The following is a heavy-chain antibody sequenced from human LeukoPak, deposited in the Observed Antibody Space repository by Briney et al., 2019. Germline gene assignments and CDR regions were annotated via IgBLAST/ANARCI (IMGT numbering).Heavy chain of an antibody. CDR1: GFTFSSYG. CDR3: AKVLQWLVNLPIDY. J-gene: IGHJ4*02. V-gene: IGHV3-30*02. Sequence: GGSLRLSCAASGFTFSSYGMHWVRQAPGKGLEWVAFIRNDASNKYYADSVKGRFTISRDNSKNTLYLQMNSLRAEDTAVYYCAKVLQWLVNLPIDYWGQGTLVTVSS. D-gene: IGHD6-19*01. CDR2: IRNDASNK.